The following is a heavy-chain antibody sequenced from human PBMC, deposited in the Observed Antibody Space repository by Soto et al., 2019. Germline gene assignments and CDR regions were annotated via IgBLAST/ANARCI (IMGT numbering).Heavy chain of an antibody. Sequence: SGPTLVNPTQTLTLTCTFSGFSLSTSGVGVGWIRQPPGKALEWLALIYWDDDKRYSPSLKSRLTITKDTSKNQVVLTMTNMDPVDTATYYCASYYDFWSGMTTVTPWPTFDYWGQGTLVTVSS. CDR3: ASYYDFWSGMTTVTPWPTFDY. D-gene: IGHD3-3*01. CDR1: GFSLSTSGVG. V-gene: IGHV2-5*02. CDR2: IYWDDDK. J-gene: IGHJ4*02.